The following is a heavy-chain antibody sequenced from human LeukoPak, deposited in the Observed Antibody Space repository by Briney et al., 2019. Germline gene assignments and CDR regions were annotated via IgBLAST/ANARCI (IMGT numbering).Heavy chain of an antibody. CDR1: GFTFSTYN. CDR2: IDSSSSPT. J-gene: IGHJ3*01. V-gene: IGHV3-48*01. Sequence: PGGSLRLSCAASGFTFSTYNFNWVRQAPGKGLEWVSFIDSSSSPTYYADSVKGRFIISRDNAKNSLYLQMNSLRAEDTAVYYCARGLGKGAFDVWGQGTMVTVSS. CDR3: ARGLGKGAFDV. D-gene: IGHD1-26*01.